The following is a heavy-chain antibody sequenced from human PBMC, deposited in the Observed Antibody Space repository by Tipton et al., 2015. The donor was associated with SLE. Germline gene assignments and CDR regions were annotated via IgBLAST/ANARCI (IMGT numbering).Heavy chain of an antibody. CDR3: ASHLICGETNCKGDFDI. CDR2: VSQSATT. V-gene: IGHV4-38-2*02. D-gene: IGHD2-21*01. Sequence: TLSLTCIVSGFSVSSGDYWGWIRQPPGKGLEWIGTVSQSATTHYNPSLESRVTISVDTSKNHFFLNLTSVTAADTALYYWASHLICGETNCKGDFDIWGQGTMVIVSS. J-gene: IGHJ3*02. CDR1: GFSVSSGDY.